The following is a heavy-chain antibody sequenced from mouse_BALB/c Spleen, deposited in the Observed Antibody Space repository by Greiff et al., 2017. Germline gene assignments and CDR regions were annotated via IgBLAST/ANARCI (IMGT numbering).Heavy chain of an antibody. J-gene: IGHJ2*01. Sequence: QVHVKQSGAELAKPGASVKMSCKASGYTFTSYWMHWVKQRPGQGLEWIGYINPSTGYTEYNQKFKDKATLTADKSSSTAYMQLSSLTSEDSAVYYCARGGSYYYGSPLDYWGQGTTLTVSS. D-gene: IGHD1-1*01. CDR3: ARGGSYYYGSPLDY. CDR2: INPSTGYT. V-gene: IGHV1-7*01. CDR1: GYTFTSYW.